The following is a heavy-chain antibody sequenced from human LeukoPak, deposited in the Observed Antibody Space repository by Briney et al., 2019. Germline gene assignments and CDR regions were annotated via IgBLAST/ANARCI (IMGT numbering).Heavy chain of an antibody. CDR1: GGSITSYY. CDR2: IYASGST. J-gene: IGHJ4*02. Sequence: PSETLSLTCTVSGGSITSYYWSWLPHPAGKGLEWIGRIYASGSTYDNPSLKSRVTMSVDTSKNQFSLRLTTVTAADTAVYYCARDSNLEYSSSRGLGRWGQGTLVTVSS. D-gene: IGHD6-6*01. V-gene: IGHV4-4*07. CDR3: ARDSNLEYSSSRGLGR.